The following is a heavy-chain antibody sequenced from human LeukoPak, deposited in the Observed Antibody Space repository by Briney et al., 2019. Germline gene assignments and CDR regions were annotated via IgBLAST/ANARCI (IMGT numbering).Heavy chain of an antibody. CDR2: INPYNGDT. J-gene: IGHJ6*03. D-gene: IGHD3-22*01. CDR1: GYTFTGYY. Sequence: AASVKVSCKASGYTFTGYYLHWVRQAPGQGLEWMGWINPYNGDTNYSPKFKGRVALTRDTSTTTSYMDLSRLTSDDTAVYFCARGSYDSRGYYSDYHFYMELWGKGTTVTVSS. V-gene: IGHV1-2*02. CDR3: ARGSYDSRGYYSDYHFYMEL.